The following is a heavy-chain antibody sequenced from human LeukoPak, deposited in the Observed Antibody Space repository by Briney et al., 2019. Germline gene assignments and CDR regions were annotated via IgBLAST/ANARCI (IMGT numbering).Heavy chain of an antibody. Sequence: SETLSLTCAVYGGSFSGYYWSWIRQPPGKGLEWIGSIYHSGSTYYNPSLKSRVTISVDTSKNQFSLKLSSVTAADTAVYYCARGDIVVVVAATNWFDPWGQGTLVTVSS. V-gene: IGHV4-34*01. CDR2: IYHSGST. D-gene: IGHD2-15*01. CDR1: GGSFSGYY. CDR3: ARGDIVVVVAATNWFDP. J-gene: IGHJ5*02.